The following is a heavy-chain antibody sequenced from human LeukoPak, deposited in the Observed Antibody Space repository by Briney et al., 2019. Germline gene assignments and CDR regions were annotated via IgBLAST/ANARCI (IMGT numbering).Heavy chain of an antibody. CDR3: ARSFINWNYLDY. Sequence: ASVKVSCKSSGYTFTGYYMHWVRQAPGQGLEWMGWINPNSGGTNYAQKFQGRVTMTRDTSISTAYMELSRLRSDDMALYYCARSFINWNYLDYGGQGTPVTVSA. CDR1: GYTFTGYY. D-gene: IGHD1-1*01. J-gene: IGHJ4*02. CDR2: INPNSGGT. V-gene: IGHV1-2*02.